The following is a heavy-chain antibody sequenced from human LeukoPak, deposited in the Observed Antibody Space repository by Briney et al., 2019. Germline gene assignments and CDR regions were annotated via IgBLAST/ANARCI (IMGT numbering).Heavy chain of an antibody. V-gene: IGHV3-30*02. D-gene: IGHD3-10*01. Sequence: GGSLRLSCVASGFTFRDYDMHWVRQPPGKGLEWVAFIRYDGSTNYYAESVKGRFTISRDNSKNTLYLQIDSLRPEDTAVYYCAKDFGSGSYYLPFDYWGQGTLDTVSS. CDR2: IRYDGSTN. J-gene: IGHJ4*02. CDR1: GFTFRDYD. CDR3: AKDFGSGSYYLPFDY.